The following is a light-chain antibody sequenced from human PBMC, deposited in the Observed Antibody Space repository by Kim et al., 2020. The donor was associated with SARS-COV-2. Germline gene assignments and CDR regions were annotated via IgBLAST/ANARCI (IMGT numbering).Light chain of an antibody. CDR2: RNN. V-gene: IGLV10-54*01. J-gene: IGLJ3*02. CDR3: SAWDSSLSAWV. CDR1: NNNVGNQG. Sequence: QTATPTCTGNNNNVGNQGAAWLQQHQGHPPKLLSYRNNNRPSGISERLSASRSGNTASLTITGLQPEDEADYYCSAWDSSLSAWVFGGGTKLTVL.